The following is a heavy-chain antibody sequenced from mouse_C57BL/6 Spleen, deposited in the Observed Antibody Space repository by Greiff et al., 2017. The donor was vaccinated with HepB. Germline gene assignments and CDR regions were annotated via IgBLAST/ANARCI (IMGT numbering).Heavy chain of an antibody. CDR2: ISSGSSTT. CDR1: GFTFSDYG. Sequence: VQLKESGGGLVKPGGSLKLSCAASGFTFSDYGMHWVRQAPEKGLEWVAYISSGSSTTYYADTVKGRFTISRDNAKNTLFLQMTSLRSEDTAMYYCARGYYGGFAYWGQGTLVTVSA. J-gene: IGHJ3*01. D-gene: IGHD1-1*01. CDR3: ARGYYGGFAY. V-gene: IGHV5-17*01.